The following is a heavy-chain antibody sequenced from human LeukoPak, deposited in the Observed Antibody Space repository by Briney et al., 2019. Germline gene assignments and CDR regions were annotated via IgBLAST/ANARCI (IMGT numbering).Heavy chain of an antibody. CDR3: ARTSIAARRFDY. CDR1: GYTFTGYY. CDR2: INPNSGGT. J-gene: IGHJ4*02. Sequence: ASVKVSCKASGYTFTGYYMHWVRQAPGQGLEWMGRINPNSGGTNYAQKFQGRVTMTRDASISTAYMELSRLRSDDTAVYYCARTSIAARRFDYWGQGTLVTVSS. V-gene: IGHV1-2*06. D-gene: IGHD6-6*01.